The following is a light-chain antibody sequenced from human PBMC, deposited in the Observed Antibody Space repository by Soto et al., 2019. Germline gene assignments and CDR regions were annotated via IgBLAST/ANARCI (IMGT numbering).Light chain of an antibody. CDR3: ETWDSNSRV. Sequence: QPVLTQSSSASASLGSSVKLTCTLSSGHSSYIIAWHQQQPGKAPRYLMKLEGSGSYNKGSGVHDRFSGSTSGADRYLTISNLQFEDEADYYCETWDSNSRVFGGGTKLTVL. J-gene: IGLJ3*02. CDR2: LEGSGSY. CDR1: SGHSSYI. V-gene: IGLV4-60*02.